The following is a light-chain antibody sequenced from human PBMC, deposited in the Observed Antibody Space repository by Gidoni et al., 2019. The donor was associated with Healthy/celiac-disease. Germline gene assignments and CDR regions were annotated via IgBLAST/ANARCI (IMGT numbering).Light chain of an antibody. CDR2: WAS. V-gene: IGKV4-1*01. Sequence: DNVMTQSPDSLAVSLGERATINCKSSQSVLYSSNNKNYLAWYQQKPGQPPKLLIYWASTRESGVPDRFSGSGSGTDFTLTISSLQAEDVAVYYCQQYYSTPLTFGGXTKVEIK. CDR1: QSVLYSSNNKNY. J-gene: IGKJ4*01. CDR3: QQYYSTPLT.